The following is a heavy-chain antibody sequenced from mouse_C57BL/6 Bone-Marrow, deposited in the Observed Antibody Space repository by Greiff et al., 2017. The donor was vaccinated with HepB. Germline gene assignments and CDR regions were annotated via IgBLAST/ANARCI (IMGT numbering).Heavy chain of an antibody. CDR1: GFTFSSYA. D-gene: IGHD1-1*01. Sequence: VQLKESGEGLVKPGGSLKLSCAASGFTFSSYAMSWVRQTPEKRLEWVAYISSGGDYIYYADTVKGRFTISRDNARNTLYLQMSSLKSEDTAMYYCTRDDYGSPFDYWGQGTTLTVSS. V-gene: IGHV5-9-1*02. J-gene: IGHJ2*01. CDR2: ISSGGDYI. CDR3: TRDDYGSPFDY.